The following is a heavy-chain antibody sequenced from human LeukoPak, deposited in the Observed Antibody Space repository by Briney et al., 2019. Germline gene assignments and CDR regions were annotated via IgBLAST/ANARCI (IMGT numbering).Heavy chain of an antibody. J-gene: IGHJ4*02. Sequence: GGSLRLSCAASGFTFSSYGMHWVRQAPGKGLEWVAVIWYDGSNKYYADSVKGRFTISRDNSKNTLYLQMNSLRAEDTALYYCARNADPSGKYPDYWGQGTLVTVSS. D-gene: IGHD1-26*01. V-gene: IGHV3-33*01. CDR2: IWYDGSNK. CDR1: GFTFSSYG. CDR3: ARNADPSGKYPDY.